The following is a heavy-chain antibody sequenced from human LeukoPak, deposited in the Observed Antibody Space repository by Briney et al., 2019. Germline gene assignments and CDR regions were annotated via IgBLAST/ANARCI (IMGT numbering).Heavy chain of an antibody. V-gene: IGHV4-39*01. CDR3: ARMYYYDSSGYPFDY. J-gene: IGHJ4*02. Sequence: SETLSLTCTVSGGSISSSSYYWGWIRQPPGKGLEWIGSIYYSGSTYCNPSLKSRVTISVDTSKNQFSLKLSSVTAADTAVYYCARMYYYDSSGYPFDYWGQGTLVTVSS. CDR1: GGSISSSSYY. CDR2: IYYSGST. D-gene: IGHD3-22*01.